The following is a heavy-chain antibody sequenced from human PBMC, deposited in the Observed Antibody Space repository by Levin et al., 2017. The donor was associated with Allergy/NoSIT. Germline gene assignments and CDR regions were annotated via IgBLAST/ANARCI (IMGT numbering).Heavy chain of an antibody. CDR3: ARDMGGVLGY. D-gene: IGHD1-26*01. Sequence: SGGSLRLSCAASGFNVSNNYMSWVRQAPGKGLEWVSVIFSGGNRQYANSVKGRFTISRDNSINTLYLQMNSLRAEDTAVYYCARDMGGVLGYWGQGTLVTVSS. CDR2: IFSGGNR. V-gene: IGHV3-66*01. CDR1: GFNVSNNY. J-gene: IGHJ4*02.